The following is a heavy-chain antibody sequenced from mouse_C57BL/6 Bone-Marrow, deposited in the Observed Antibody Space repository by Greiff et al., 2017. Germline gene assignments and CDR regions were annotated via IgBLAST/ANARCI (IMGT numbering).Heavy chain of an antibody. Sequence: VQLKQPGAELVKPGASVKLSCKASGYTFTSYWMQWVKQRPGQGLEWIGEIDPSDSYTNYNQKFKGKATLTVDTSSSTAYMQLSSLTSEDSAVYDCARGGNGYDGFAYWGQGTLVTVSA. J-gene: IGHJ3*01. V-gene: IGHV1-50*01. D-gene: IGHD2-2*01. CDR3: ARGGNGYDGFAY. CDR1: GYTFTSYW. CDR2: IDPSDSYT.